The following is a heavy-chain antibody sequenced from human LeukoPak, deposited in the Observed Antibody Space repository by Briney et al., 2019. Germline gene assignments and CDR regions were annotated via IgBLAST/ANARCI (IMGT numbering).Heavy chain of an antibody. J-gene: IGHJ4*02. V-gene: IGHV4-59*08. D-gene: IGHD4-11*01. CDR3: ASDSGSDYSNYFVY. CDR1: GGSISSYY. Sequence: NASETLSLTCTVSGGSISSYYWSWIRQPPGKGLEWIGYTYYSGSTNYNPSLKSRVTISVDTSKNQFSLKLSSVTAADTAVYYCASDSGSDYSNYFVYWGQGTLVTVSS. CDR2: TYYSGST.